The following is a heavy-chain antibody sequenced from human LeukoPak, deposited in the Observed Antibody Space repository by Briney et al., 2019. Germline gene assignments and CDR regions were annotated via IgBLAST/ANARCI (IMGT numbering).Heavy chain of an antibody. V-gene: IGHV4-59*01. Sequence: GSLRLSCEASGFTFSSYAMSWVRQAPGKGLEWIGYLYFGGSTNYNPSLKSRVTISPDKSKNQFSLRLNSVTAADTAVYYCARAGGSWSFDYLGQGTLVTVSS. CDR3: ARAGGSWSFDY. D-gene: IGHD5-12*01. J-gene: IGHJ4*02. CDR2: LYFGGST. CDR1: GFTFSSYA.